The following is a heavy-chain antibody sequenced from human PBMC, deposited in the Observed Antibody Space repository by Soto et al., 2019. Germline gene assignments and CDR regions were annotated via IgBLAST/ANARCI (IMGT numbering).Heavy chain of an antibody. CDR2: ISTNSGNT. Sequence: QVQLEQSGAEVKEPGASVKVSCKASGYPFGTYAITWVRQAPGQGLEWVGWISTNSGNTYYAQNFQGRVTLTTDTSKTTAYMALMSLTSDDTAIYYCARTYNWNSEGFDHWGQGTLVTVST. D-gene: IGHD1-7*01. V-gene: IGHV1-18*04. J-gene: IGHJ4*02. CDR1: GYPFGTYA. CDR3: ARTYNWNSEGFDH.